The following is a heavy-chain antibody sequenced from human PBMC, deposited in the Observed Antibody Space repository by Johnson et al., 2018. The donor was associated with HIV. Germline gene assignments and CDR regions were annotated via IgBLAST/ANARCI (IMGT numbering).Heavy chain of an antibody. J-gene: IGHJ3*02. CDR1: GFTFSDYY. CDR2: ISSSGRTI. V-gene: IGHV3-11*04. CDR3: AKEYCSGGSCYLGPSGDAFDI. D-gene: IGHD2-15*01. Sequence: QVQLVESGGGVVQPGGSLRLSCVASGFTFSDYYMSWIRQAPGKGLEWVSYISSSGRTIYYADSVNGRFTISRDNAKNSLYLQMNSLRAEDTAVYYCAKEYCSGGSCYLGPSGDAFDIWGQGTMVTVSS.